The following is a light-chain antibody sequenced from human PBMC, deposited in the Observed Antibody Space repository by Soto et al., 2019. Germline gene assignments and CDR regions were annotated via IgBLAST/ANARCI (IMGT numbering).Light chain of an antibody. CDR1: SSDVVGYNY. Sequence: QSALTQPPSASGSPGQSVTISCTGTSSDVVGYNYVSWYQQHPGKAPKLMIYEVSKRPSGVPDRFSGSKSGNTASLTVSGLQAEDEADYYCSSYAGNNNFNYVFGTGTKVTVL. V-gene: IGLV2-8*01. CDR2: EVS. CDR3: SSYAGNNNFNYV. J-gene: IGLJ1*01.